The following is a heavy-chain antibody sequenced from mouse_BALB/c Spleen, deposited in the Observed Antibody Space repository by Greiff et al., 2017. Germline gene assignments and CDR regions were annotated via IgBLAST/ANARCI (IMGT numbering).Heavy chain of an antibody. CDR2: ISSGSSTI. CDR3: ARSEDVRFAY. Sequence: EVQLQESGGGLVQPGGSRKLSCAASGFTFSSFGMHWVRQAPEKGLEWVAYISSGSSTIYYADTVKGRFTISRDNPKNTLFLQMTSLRSEDTAMYYCARSEDVRFAYWGQGTLVTVSA. V-gene: IGHV5-17*02. CDR1: GFTFSSFG. J-gene: IGHJ3*01.